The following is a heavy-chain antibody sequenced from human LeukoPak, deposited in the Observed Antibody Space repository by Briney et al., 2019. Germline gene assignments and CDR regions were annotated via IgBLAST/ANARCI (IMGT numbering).Heavy chain of an antibody. D-gene: IGHD2-2*01. CDR1: GFTFSNYG. Sequence: GGSLRLSCAASGFTFSNYGMLWVRQAPGKGLDWVAVVSYDGSDKHYAASVKGRFTISRDNSKNTLYLQLNSLRGDDTAVYYCANRFCTSSGCGVAYWGQGTLVTVSS. CDR2: VSYDGSDK. V-gene: IGHV3-30*18. J-gene: IGHJ4*02. CDR3: ANRFCTSSGCGVAY.